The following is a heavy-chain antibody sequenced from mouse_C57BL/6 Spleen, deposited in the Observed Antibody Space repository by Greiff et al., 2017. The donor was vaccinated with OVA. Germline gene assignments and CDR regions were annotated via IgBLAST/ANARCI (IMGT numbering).Heavy chain of an antibody. CDR1: GFTFSSYA. D-gene: IGHD2-4*01. J-gene: IGHJ2*01. V-gene: IGHV5-4*01. CDR3: ARDQDYDEGYYFDY. Sequence: EVKVVESGGGLVKPGGSLKLSCAASGFTFSSYAMSWVRQTPEKRLEWVATISAGGSYTYYPDNVKGRFTISRDNAKNNLYLQMSHLKSEDTAMYYCARDQDYDEGYYFDYWGQGTTLTVSS. CDR2: ISAGGSYT.